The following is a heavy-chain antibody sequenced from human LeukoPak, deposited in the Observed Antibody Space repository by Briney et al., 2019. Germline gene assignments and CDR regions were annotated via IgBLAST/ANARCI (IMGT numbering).Heavy chain of an antibody. D-gene: IGHD4-17*01. CDR3: AKGGVEYGDLGDY. V-gene: IGHV3-48*04. J-gene: IGHJ4*02. CDR1: GFTFSSYS. Sequence: GGSLRLSCAASGFTFSSYSMNWVRQAPGKGLEWVSYISSSSTIYYADSVKGRFTISRDNAKNSLYLQMNSLRAEDTAVYYCAKGGVEYGDLGDYWGQGTLVTVSS. CDR2: ISSSSTI.